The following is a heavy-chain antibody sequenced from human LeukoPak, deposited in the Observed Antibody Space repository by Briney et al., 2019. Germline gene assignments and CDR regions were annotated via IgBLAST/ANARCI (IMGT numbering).Heavy chain of an antibody. V-gene: IGHV4-30-2*01. CDR1: GGSISSGDYS. CDR3: ARAPNYYDSSGYSPYFDY. D-gene: IGHD3-22*01. CDR2: IYHSGST. Sequence: SETLSLTCAVSGGSISSGDYSWSWIRQPPGKGLEWIGYIYHSGSTYYNPSLKSRVTISVDRSENQLSLKLSSVTAADTAVYYCARAPNYYDSSGYSPYFDYWGQGTLVTVSS. J-gene: IGHJ4*02.